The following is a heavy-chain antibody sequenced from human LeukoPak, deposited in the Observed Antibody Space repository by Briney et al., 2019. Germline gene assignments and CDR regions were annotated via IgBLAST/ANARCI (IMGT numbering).Heavy chain of an antibody. J-gene: IGHJ4*02. V-gene: IGHV3-30*02. CDR1: GFTFSNYD. D-gene: IGHD4-17*01. Sequence: GGSLRLSCAASGFTFSNYDMHWVRQAPGKGLEWVAVIWYDGSNKYYADSVKGRFTISRDNSKNTLYLQMNSLRAEDTAVYYCANLYGDYPDYWGQGTLVTVSS. CDR3: ANLYGDYPDY. CDR2: IWYDGSNK.